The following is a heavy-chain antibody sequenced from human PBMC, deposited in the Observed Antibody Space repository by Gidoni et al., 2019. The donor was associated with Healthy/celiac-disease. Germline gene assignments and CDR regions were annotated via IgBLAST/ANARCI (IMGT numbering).Heavy chain of an antibody. CDR3: AKAPLENSGSYYSYYYYGMDV. Sequence: GSLRLSCAASGFTFSSYAMSWVRQAPGKGLEWVSAISGSGGSTYYADSVKGRFTISRDNSKNTLYLQMNSLRAEDTAVYYCAKAPLENSGSYYSYYYYGMDVWGQGTTVTVSS. CDR1: GFTFSSYA. V-gene: IGHV3-23*01. CDR2: ISGSGGST. J-gene: IGHJ6*02. D-gene: IGHD1-26*01.